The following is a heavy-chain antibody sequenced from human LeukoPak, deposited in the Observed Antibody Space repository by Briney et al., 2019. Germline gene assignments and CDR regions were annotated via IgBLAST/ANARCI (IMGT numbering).Heavy chain of an antibody. CDR3: ARDRGYYGSGSPSGWFDP. CDR1: GGSISSYY. D-gene: IGHD3-10*01. Sequence: KTSETLSLTCTVSGGSISSYYWSWIRQPPGKGLEWIGYIYYGGSTNYNPSLKSRVTISVDTSKNQFSLKLSSVTAADTAVYYCARDRGYYGSGSPSGWFDPWGQGTLVTVSS. V-gene: IGHV4-59*01. CDR2: IYYGGST. J-gene: IGHJ5*02.